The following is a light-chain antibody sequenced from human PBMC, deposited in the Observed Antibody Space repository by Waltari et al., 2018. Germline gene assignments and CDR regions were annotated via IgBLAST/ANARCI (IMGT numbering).Light chain of an antibody. CDR2: KAS. CDR3: QQYNFYPLT. V-gene: IGKV1-5*03. Sequence: DIQMTQSPSTLSASVGDRVTITCRASQTMSSWLAWYQQKPGRAPKLLIYKASNLQSGVPSRFSASGSGTEFTLIISSLQPDDFATYYCQQYNFYPLTFGGGTKVEIK. J-gene: IGKJ4*01. CDR1: QTMSSW.